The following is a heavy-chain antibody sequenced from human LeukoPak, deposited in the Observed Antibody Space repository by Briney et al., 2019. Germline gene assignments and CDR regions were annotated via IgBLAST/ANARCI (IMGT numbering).Heavy chain of an antibody. V-gene: IGHV3-74*01. CDR2: INSDGSRT. Sequence: GGSLRLSCAASGFTFSNYWMHWVRQAPGKGLVWVSRINSDGSRTTHADSVRGRFAISRDNAKNTLYLELNSLRGEDTAVYYCARDGKFGDFEGWFDSWGQGTLVTVSS. J-gene: IGHJ5*01. CDR1: GFTFSNYW. CDR3: ARDGKFGDFEGWFDS. D-gene: IGHD4-17*01.